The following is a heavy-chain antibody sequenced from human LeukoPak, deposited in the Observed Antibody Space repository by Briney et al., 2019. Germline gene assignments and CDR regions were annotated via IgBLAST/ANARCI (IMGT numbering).Heavy chain of an antibody. CDR3: VPAPALY. CDR1: GFTFSSYG. J-gene: IGHJ4*02. Sequence: PGGSLRLSCAASGFTFSSYGMHWVRQAPGKWLEWVAVISYDGSNKFYADSVKSRFTISRDNSKNTLYLQMNSLRAEDTAVYYCVPAPALYWGQGTLVTVSS. CDR2: ISYDGSNK. D-gene: IGHD2-2*01. V-gene: IGHV3-30*03.